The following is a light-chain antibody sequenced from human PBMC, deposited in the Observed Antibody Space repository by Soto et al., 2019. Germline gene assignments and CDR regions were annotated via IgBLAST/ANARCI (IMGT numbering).Light chain of an antibody. CDR3: QQYGGLPPT. Sequence: EIVLTQSPGTLSLSPGERATLSCRASQSVSCSFLAWYQQKPDQAPSLLIYGASSRATGIPDRFSGSGSGTDFTLTISRLEPEDFAVYYCQQYGGLPPTFGQGTKVEIK. V-gene: IGKV3-20*01. J-gene: IGKJ1*01. CDR2: GAS. CDR1: QSVSCSF.